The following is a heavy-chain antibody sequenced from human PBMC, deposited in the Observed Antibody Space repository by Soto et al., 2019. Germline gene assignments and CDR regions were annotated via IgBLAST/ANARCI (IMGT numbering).Heavy chain of an antibody. CDR1: GSTFTNAW. CDR3: ATVGHYYLLFDP. V-gene: IGHV3-15*07. CDR2: IKSKADGGTT. D-gene: IGHD3-22*01. J-gene: IGHJ5*02. Sequence: PGGSLRLSCAASGSTFTNAWMNWVRQAPGKGLEWVGHIKSKADGGTTDYAAPVKGRFAISRDDSRNTLYLQMNSLTTEDTAVYYCATVGHYYLLFDPWGQGTLVTVSS.